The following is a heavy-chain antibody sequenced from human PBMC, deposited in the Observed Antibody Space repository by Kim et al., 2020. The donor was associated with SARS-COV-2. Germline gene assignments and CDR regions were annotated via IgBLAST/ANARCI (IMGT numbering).Heavy chain of an antibody. Sequence: ASVKVSCKASGYNFIGHYMHWVRQAPGQGLEWLGWINPINGDTNFTESLQGRVSMTRDTSSSTAYMQLSNLISDDTATYYCVREMGYYLDPWGQGTRVIVSS. J-gene: IGHJ5*02. CDR2: INPINGDT. V-gene: IGHV1-2*02. CDR3: VREMGYYLDP. D-gene: IGHD1-26*01. CDR1: GYNFIGHY.